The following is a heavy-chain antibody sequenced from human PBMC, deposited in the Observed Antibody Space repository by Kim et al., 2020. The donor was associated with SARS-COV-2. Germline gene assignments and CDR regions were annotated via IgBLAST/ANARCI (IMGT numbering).Heavy chain of an antibody. J-gene: IGHJ6*02. CDR1: GGSITSYY. V-gene: IGHV4-59*13. CDR2: SYYTGST. D-gene: IGHD3-22*01. Sequence: SETLSLTCTVSGGSITSYYWSWIRQPPGKGLECIGYSYYTGSTNYNPSLKSRVTISVDTSKNQFSLKLNSVTAADTAVYYCARIMIVGRNHYYGMDVWGQGITVSVSS. CDR3: ARIMIVGRNHYYGMDV.